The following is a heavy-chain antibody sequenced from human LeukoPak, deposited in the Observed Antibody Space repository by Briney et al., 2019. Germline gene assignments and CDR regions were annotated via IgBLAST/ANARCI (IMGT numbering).Heavy chain of an antibody. CDR1: GFTFSDYA. J-gene: IGHJ4*02. D-gene: IGHD3-9*01. CDR3: VFKQKTEYDILTGYYFHY. Sequence: GGSLRLSCAASGFTFSDYAMHWVRQAPCKGLEWVAVISLDGSNKYYVESVKGRFTISRDNSKKALYLQMSSLRAEDTVVYFCVFKQKTEYDILTGYYFHYWGQGILVTVSS. V-gene: IGHV3-30-3*01. CDR2: ISLDGSNK.